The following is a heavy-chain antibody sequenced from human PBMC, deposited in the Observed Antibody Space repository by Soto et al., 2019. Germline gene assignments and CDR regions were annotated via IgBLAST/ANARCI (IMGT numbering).Heavy chain of an antibody. Sequence: EVQLLESGGGLVQPGGSLRLSCAASGFTFSSYAMSWVRQAPGKGLEWVSAISGSGGSTYYADSVKGRFTISRDNSKNPLYLQMNSLRAEDTAVYYCAKDLFPYCGGDCYSGGIDYWGQGTLVTVSS. CDR1: GFTFSSYA. D-gene: IGHD2-21*02. J-gene: IGHJ4*02. CDR3: AKDLFPYCGGDCYSGGIDY. V-gene: IGHV3-23*01. CDR2: ISGSGGST.